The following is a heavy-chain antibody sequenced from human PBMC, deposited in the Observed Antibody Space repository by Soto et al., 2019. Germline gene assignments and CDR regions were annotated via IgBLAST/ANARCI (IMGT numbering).Heavy chain of an antibody. Sequence: SETLSLTCTVSGAPLSGGNYYWSWIRQPPGKGLEWIGYIYYTGSTYYIPSLKSRVTMSVDTSKNQYSLNLSSVTAADTAVYYCARADYNYYYGMDVWGQGTTVTVSS. J-gene: IGHJ6*02. V-gene: IGHV4-30-4*01. CDR2: IYYTGST. CDR1: GAPLSGGNYY. CDR3: ARADYNYYYGMDV.